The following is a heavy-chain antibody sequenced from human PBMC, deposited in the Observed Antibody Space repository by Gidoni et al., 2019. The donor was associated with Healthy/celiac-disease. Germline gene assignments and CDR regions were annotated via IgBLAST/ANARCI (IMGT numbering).Heavy chain of an antibody. J-gene: IGHJ4*02. CDR2: INWNGGST. CDR3: ARVIAAAGNSYYFDY. D-gene: IGHD6-13*01. Sequence: ELPLVESVGGVVRPGGSLRPSCAAPRFTLDDYGMSWVRQAPGKGLAWVTGINWNGGSTGYADSVKGRFTISRDNAKNSLYLQMNSLRAEDTALYHCARVIAAAGNSYYFDYWGQGTLVTVSS. CDR1: RFTLDDYG. V-gene: IGHV3-20*01.